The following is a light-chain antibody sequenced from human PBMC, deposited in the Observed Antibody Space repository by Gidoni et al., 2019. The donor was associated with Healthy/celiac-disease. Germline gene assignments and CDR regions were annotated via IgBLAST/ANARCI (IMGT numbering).Light chain of an antibody. CDR1: SSDVGGYNY. Sequence: QSALTPPASVSGSPGHSITISCTGTSSDVGGYNYVSWYQQHPGKAPKLRIYDVSNRPSGVSNRFSGSKSGNTASLTISGLQAEDEADYYCSSYTSSSTLVFGGGTKLTGL. J-gene: IGLJ2*01. CDR3: SSYTSSSTLV. V-gene: IGLV2-14*01. CDR2: DVS.